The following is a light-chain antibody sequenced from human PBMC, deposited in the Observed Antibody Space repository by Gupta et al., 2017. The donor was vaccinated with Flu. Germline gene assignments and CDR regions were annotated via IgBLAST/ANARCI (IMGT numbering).Light chain of an antibody. CDR3: HQSGTCPPSWT. V-gene: IGKV3-15*01. Sequence: ATLSCRSSNTLGSSLSLFQQKPGQAPRLLIYGAAASAAGGPARFSGSASGTEFNLTISGLQSEDFATYYCHQSGTCPPSWTFGRGTKLEIK. J-gene: IGKJ1*01. CDR1: NTLGSS. CDR2: GAA.